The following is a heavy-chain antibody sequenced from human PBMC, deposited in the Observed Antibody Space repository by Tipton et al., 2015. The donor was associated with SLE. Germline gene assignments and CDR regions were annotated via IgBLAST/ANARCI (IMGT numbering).Heavy chain of an antibody. J-gene: IGHJ5*02. V-gene: IGHV4-4*07. CDR2: IYASGNT. CDR3: ARLHGYSYGLNWFDP. D-gene: IGHD5-18*01. CDR1: GGSLSSYY. Sequence: TLSLTCTVSGGSLSSYYCSWIRQPAGKGLEWVGRIYASGNTDYNPSLKSRVTVSVDTSKNQFSLKLSSVIAADTAVYYCARLHGYSYGLNWFDPWGQGTLISVSS.